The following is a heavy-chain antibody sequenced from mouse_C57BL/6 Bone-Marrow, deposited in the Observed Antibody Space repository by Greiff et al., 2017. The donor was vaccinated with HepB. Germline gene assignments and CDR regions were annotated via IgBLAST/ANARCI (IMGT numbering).Heavy chain of an antibody. CDR3: ARWEPYGSRAYWYFDV. J-gene: IGHJ1*03. V-gene: IGHV5-17*01. Sequence: DVMLVESGGGLVKPGGSLKLSCAASGFTFSDYGMHWVRQAPEKGLEWVAYISSGSSTIYYADTVKGRFTISRDNAKNTLLLQMTSLRSEDTAMYYCARWEPYGSRAYWYFDVWGTGTTVTVSS. CDR1: GFTFSDYG. D-gene: IGHD1-1*01. CDR2: ISSGSSTI.